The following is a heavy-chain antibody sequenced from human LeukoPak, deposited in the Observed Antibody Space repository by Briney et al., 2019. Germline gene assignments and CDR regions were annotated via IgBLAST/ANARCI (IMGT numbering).Heavy chain of an antibody. CDR1: GDSISSGGYS. Sequence: SETLSLTCAVSGDSISSGGYSWSWIRQPPGKGLEWIVYIYHSGSTYYNPSLKSRVTISIDRSKNQFSLKLSSVTAADTAVYYCARASDYDSSSYYYFDYWGQGTLVTVSS. J-gene: IGHJ4*02. V-gene: IGHV4-30-2*01. D-gene: IGHD3-22*01. CDR2: IYHSGST. CDR3: ARASDYDSSSYYYFDY.